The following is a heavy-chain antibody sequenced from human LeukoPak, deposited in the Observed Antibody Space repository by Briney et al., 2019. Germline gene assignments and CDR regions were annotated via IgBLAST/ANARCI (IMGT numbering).Heavy chain of an antibody. CDR1: GFTFSSYE. CDR2: ISSSGSTK. J-gene: IGHJ4*02. CDR3: ATLRPRQQMVVDH. V-gene: IGHV3-48*03. Sequence: GGSLRLSCAASGFTFSSYEMNWVRQAPGKGLEWVSYISSSGSTKYYADSVKGRFTISRDNALNSLYLQMSSLRAEDTAVYYCATLRPRQQMVVDHWGQGTLVTVSS. D-gene: IGHD6-13*01.